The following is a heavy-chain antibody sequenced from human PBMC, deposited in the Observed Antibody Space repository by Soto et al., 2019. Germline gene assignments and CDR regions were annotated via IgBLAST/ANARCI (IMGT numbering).Heavy chain of an antibody. CDR3: ATLYMVRGVRTFDY. V-gene: IGHV4-31*03. CDR1: GGSISSGGYY. CDR2: IYYTGST. J-gene: IGHJ4*02. Sequence: QVQLQESGPGLVKSSQTLSLTCTVSGGSISSGGYYWSWIRQHPGKGLEWIGYIYYTGSTYYNPSLKSRVTISVDTSKNQFSLKLSSVTAADTAVYYCATLYMVRGVRTFDYWGQGTLVTVSS. D-gene: IGHD3-10*01.